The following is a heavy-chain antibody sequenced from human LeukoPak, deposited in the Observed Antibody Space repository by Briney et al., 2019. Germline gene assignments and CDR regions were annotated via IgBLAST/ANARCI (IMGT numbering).Heavy chain of an antibody. CDR1: GGSFSGYY. V-gene: IGHV4-34*01. Sequence: SQTLSLTCAVYGGSFSGYYWSWIRQPPGKGLEWIGEINHSGSTNYNPSLKSRVTISVDTSKNQFSLKLSSVTAADTAVYYCARLAYGSGSYLSNYWGQGTLVTVSS. CDR2: INHSGST. CDR3: ARLAYGSGSYLSNY. J-gene: IGHJ4*02. D-gene: IGHD3-10*01.